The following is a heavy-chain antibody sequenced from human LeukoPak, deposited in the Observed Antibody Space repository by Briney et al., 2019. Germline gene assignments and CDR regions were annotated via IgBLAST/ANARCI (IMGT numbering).Heavy chain of an antibody. CDR1: GGTFSSYA. CDR3: ARSLSRYFDWLAPIDY. J-gene: IGHJ4*02. CDR2: IIPIFGTA. V-gene: IGHV1-69*13. D-gene: IGHD3-9*01. Sequence: SVKVSCKASGGTFSSYAISWVRQAPGQGLEWMGGIIPIFGTANYAQKFQGRVTITADESTSTAYMELSSLRSEDTAVYYCARSLSRYFDWLAPIDYWGQGTLVTVSS.